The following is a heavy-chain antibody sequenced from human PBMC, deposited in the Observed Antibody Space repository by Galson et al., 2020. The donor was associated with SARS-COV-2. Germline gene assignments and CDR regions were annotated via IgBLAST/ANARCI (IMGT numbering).Heavy chain of an antibody. D-gene: IGHD3-3*01. Sequence: TGGSLRLSCAASGFTFSSYEMNWVRQAPGKGLEWVSYISSSGSTIYYADSVKGQFSISRDNAKNSLYLQMNSLRAEDTAVYYCARNYDFWSGYSYYYYYGMDVWGQGTTVTVSS. V-gene: IGHV3-48*03. CDR2: ISSSGSTI. CDR1: GFTFSSYE. J-gene: IGHJ6*02. CDR3: ARNYDFWSGYSYYYYYGMDV.